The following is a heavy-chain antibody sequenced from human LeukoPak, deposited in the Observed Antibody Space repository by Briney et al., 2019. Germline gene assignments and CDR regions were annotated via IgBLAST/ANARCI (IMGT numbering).Heavy chain of an antibody. D-gene: IGHD5-12*01. Sequence: PGGSLRLSCAASGFTFSSYGMHWVRQAPGKGLEWVAFIRYDGSNKYYADSVKGRFTISRDNSKNTLYLQMNSLRAEDTAVYYCAKDLEDIVATSSTYYYYYYMDVWGKGTTVTVSS. V-gene: IGHV3-30*02. CDR1: GFTFSSYG. CDR3: AKDLEDIVATSSTYYYYYYMDV. CDR2: IRYDGSNK. J-gene: IGHJ6*03.